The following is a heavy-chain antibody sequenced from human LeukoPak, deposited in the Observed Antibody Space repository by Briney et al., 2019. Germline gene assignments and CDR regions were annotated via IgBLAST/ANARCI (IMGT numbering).Heavy chain of an antibody. V-gene: IGHV4-39*01. Sequence: PSETLSLTCTVSGGSISSSSYYWGWIRQPPGKGLEWIGSIYYSGSTYYNPSLKSRVTISVDTSRNQFSLKLSSVTAADTAVHYCASLAVAGLSEGYWGQGTLVIVSS. CDR2: IYYSGST. D-gene: IGHD6-19*01. CDR1: GGSISSSSYY. J-gene: IGHJ4*02. CDR3: ASLAVAGLSEGY.